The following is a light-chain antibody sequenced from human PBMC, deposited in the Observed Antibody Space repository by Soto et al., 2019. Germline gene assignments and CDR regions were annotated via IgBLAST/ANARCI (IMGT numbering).Light chain of an antibody. CDR3: AAWDDSLSVV. V-gene: IGLV1-47*01. Sequence: QSVLTKPPPASGTPGQRVTISCSGSSSNIGSNYVYWYQQLPGTAPKLLIYRNNQRPSGVPDRFSGSKSGTSASLAISGLRSEDEADYYCAAWDDSLSVVFGGGTKLTVL. CDR2: RNN. J-gene: IGLJ2*01. CDR1: SSNIGSNY.